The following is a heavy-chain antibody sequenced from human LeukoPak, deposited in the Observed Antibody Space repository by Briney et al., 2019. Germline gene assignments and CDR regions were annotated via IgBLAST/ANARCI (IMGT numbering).Heavy chain of an antibody. Sequence: SVKVSCKASGGTFSSYAISWVRQAPGQGLEWMGGIIPLFGAANYAQKLQDRVTITADESTSTAYMELSRLRSDDTAVYYCASMFLMATYVRDAFDIWGQGTMVTVSS. CDR3: ASMFLMATYVRDAFDI. V-gene: IGHV1-69*13. CDR2: IIPLFGAA. D-gene: IGHD5-24*01. J-gene: IGHJ3*02. CDR1: GGTFSSYA.